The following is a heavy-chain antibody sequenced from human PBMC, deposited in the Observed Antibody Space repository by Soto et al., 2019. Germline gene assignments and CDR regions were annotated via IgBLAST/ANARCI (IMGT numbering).Heavy chain of an antibody. V-gene: IGHV4-4*02. J-gene: IGHJ4*02. D-gene: IGHD1-26*01. Sequence: QVQLQESGPGLVKPSGTLSLTCTVSGGSISSFNWWSWVRQPPGKGLEWIGEISHTGSTSYNPSLKSRVAISVDRSMNQFSLTLNSVTAADTAVYYCAKGGLPCGDYWGQGTLVTVSS. CDR1: GGSISSFNW. CDR3: AKGGLPCGDY. CDR2: ISHTGST.